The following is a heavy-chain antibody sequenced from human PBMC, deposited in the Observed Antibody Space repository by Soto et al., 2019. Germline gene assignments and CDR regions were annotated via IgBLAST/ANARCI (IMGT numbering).Heavy chain of an antibody. CDR2: IYYSGST. CDR3: ARRWGGTFDY. V-gene: IGHV4-59*01. Sequence: PSETLSLTWTVSGGSISSYYWIWIRQPPGKGLEWIGYIYYSGSTNYNPSLKSRVTISVDTSKNQFSLKLSSVTAADTAVYYCARRWGGTFDYWGQGTLVTVSS. J-gene: IGHJ4*02. D-gene: IGHD2-21*01. CDR1: GGSISSYY.